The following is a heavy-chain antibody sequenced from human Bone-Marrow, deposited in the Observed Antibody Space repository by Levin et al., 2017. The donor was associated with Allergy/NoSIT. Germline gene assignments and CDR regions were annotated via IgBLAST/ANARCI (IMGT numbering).Heavy chain of an antibody. V-gene: IGHV4-59*01. J-gene: IGHJ4*02. Sequence: ASETLSLTCSISYGSIGSFYWSWIRQPPGKGLECIASISYSGNTIYNPSLTHRVTMSVDTSKNQFSLTLTSVTAADTAVYYCARRRVRAHYFDFWGQGILVTVSS. CDR3: ARRRVRAHYFDF. CDR1: YGSIGSFY. CDR2: ISYSGNT. D-gene: IGHD5-24*01.